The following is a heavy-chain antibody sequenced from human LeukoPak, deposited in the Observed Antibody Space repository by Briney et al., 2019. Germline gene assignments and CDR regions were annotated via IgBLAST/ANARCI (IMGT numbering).Heavy chain of an antibody. CDR2: ISAYNGNT. CDR3: ARDRLLSCSDGSCYPYYYGMDV. J-gene: IGHJ6*02. CDR1: GYTFTSYG. Sequence: ASVKVSCKASGYTFTSYGISWVRQAPGQGLEWMGWISAYNGNTNYAQKLQGRVTMTTDTSTSTAYMELRSLRSDDTAVYYCARDRLLSCSDGSCYPYYYGMDVWGQGTTVTVSS. V-gene: IGHV1-18*01. D-gene: IGHD2-15*01.